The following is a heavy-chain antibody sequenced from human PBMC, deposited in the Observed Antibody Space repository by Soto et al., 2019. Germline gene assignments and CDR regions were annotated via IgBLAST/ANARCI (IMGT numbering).Heavy chain of an antibody. CDR3: ARGPIQLWTYHFDY. V-gene: IGHV4-34*01. CDR1: GGSFSGYY. D-gene: IGHD5-18*01. J-gene: IGHJ4*02. CDR2: INHSGST. Sequence: SETLSLTCAVYGGSFSGYYWSWIRQPPGKGLEWIGEINHSGSTNYNPSLKSRVTISVDTSKNQFSLKLTSVTAADTAVYYCARGPIQLWTYHFDYWGQGTLVTVSS.